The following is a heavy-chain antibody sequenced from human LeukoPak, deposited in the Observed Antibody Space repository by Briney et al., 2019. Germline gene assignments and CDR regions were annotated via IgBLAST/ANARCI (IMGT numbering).Heavy chain of an antibody. CDR2: ISSSGSTI. D-gene: IGHD3-10*01. CDR3: ARKKGYYGSGSYADY. CDR1: GFTFSSYE. Sequence: QPGGSLRLSCAASGFTFSSYEMNWVRQAPGKGLEWVSYISSSGSTIYYADSVKGRFTISRDNAKNSLYLQMNSLRGEDTAVYYCARKKGYYGSGSYADYWGQGTLVTVSS. J-gene: IGHJ4*02. V-gene: IGHV3-48*03.